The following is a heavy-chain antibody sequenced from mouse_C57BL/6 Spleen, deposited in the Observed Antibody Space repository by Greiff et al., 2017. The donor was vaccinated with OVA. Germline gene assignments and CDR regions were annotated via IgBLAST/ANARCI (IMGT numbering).Heavy chain of an antibody. CDR2: ISSGSSTI. J-gene: IGHJ1*03. V-gene: IGHV5-17*01. CDR3: ARQSYGSSYLSYWYFDV. Sequence: EVKLVESGGGLVKPGGSLKLSCAASGFTFSDYGMHWVRQAPEKGLAWVAYISSGSSTIYYADTVKGRFTISRDNAKNTLFLQMTSLRSEDTAMYYCARQSYGSSYLSYWYFDVWGTGTTVTVSS. CDR1: GFTFSDYG. D-gene: IGHD1-1*01.